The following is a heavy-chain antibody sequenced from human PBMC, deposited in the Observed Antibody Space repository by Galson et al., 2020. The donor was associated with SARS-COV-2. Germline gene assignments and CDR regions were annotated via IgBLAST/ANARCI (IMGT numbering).Heavy chain of an antibody. CDR2: TYDSGST. CDR3: ARHGRGELLFPFDY. Sequence: SETLSLTCTVSGGSISSSIYFWGWIRQPPVKALQWIGRTYDSGSTYYDPSLKSRLTISVDTSKNQFSLKLSSVTAADTAVYYCARHGRGELLFPFDYWGQGILVTVSS. CDR1: GGSISSSIYF. D-gene: IGHD1-26*01. J-gene: IGHJ4*02. V-gene: IGHV4-39*01.